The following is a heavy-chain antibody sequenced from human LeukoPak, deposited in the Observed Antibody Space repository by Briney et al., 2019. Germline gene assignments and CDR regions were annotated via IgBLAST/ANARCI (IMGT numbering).Heavy chain of an antibody. CDR2: IYHSGTT. J-gene: IGHJ5*02. CDR3: SRLSHVAGAPKVSWFDP. V-gene: IGHV4-38-2*02. Sequence: PSETLSLTCTVSAYSISDGWVWGMIRQPPGKGLEWIGSIYHSGTTYYNPSLKSRVTMSVDTSNNPFSLKLTSVTAADTAMYYCSRLSHVAGAPKVSWFDPWGQGTLVTVSS. CDR1: AYSISDGWV. D-gene: IGHD1-26*01.